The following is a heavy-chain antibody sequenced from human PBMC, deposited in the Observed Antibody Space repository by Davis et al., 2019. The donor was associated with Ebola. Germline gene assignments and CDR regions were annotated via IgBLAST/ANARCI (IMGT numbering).Heavy chain of an antibody. CDR3: ARRRITMIVATDP. CDR1: GGSISSGGYY. V-gene: IGHV4-39*07. CDR2: INHSGST. D-gene: IGHD3-22*01. Sequence: MPSETLSLTCTVSGGSISSGGYYWSWIRQPPGKGLEWIGEINHSGSTNYNPSLKSRVTISVDTSKNQFSLKLSSVTAADTAVYYCARRRITMIVATDPWGQGTLVTVSS. J-gene: IGHJ5*02.